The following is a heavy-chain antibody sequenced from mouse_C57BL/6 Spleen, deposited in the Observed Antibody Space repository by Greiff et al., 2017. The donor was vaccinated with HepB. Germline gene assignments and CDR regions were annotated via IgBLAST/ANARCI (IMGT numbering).Heavy chain of an antibody. Sequence: QVQLQQPGTELVKPGASVKLSCKASGYTFTSYWMHWVKQRPGQGLEWIGNINPSNGGTNYNEKFKSKATLTVDKSSSTAYMPLSSLTSEDSAVYYCARDGYFNWVFDDWGQGTTLTVSS. CDR2: INPSNGGT. V-gene: IGHV1-53*01. D-gene: IGHD2-3*01. CDR1: GYTFTSYW. J-gene: IGHJ2*01. CDR3: ARDGYFNWVFDD.